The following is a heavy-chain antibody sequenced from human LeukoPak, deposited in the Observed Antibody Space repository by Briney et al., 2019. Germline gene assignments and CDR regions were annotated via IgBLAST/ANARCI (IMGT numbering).Heavy chain of an antibody. Sequence: GSLRLSCAASGFTFTSYAMSWVRQAPGKGLEWVSAISGSGGSTYNADSVKGRFTISRDNSKNTLYLQMNSLRAEDTAVYYCAKRSGYDYYWFNPWGQGTLVTVSS. D-gene: IGHD5-12*01. V-gene: IGHV3-23*01. CDR1: GFTFTSYA. CDR2: ISGSGGST. CDR3: AKRSGYDYYWFNP. J-gene: IGHJ5*02.